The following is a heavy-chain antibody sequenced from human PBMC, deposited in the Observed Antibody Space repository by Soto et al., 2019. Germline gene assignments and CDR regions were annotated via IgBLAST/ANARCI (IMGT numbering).Heavy chain of an antibody. CDR3: AREIAVGGRAFDY. D-gene: IGHD6-19*01. V-gene: IGHV4-31*03. J-gene: IGHJ4*02. CDR2: ISYIGST. Sequence: PSETLSLTCTVSGGSISGGDYHWTWIRQHPGKGLEWIGYISYIGSTYYTPSLKTRVTISVDTSENQFSLHLNSVTAADTAVYYCAREIAVGGRAFDYWGQGTLVTVSS. CDR1: GGSISGGDYH.